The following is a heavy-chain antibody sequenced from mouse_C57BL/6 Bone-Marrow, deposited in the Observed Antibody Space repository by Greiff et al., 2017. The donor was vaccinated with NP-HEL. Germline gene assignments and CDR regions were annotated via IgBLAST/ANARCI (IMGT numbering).Heavy chain of an antibody. CDR3: ARRYRGLYDYAMDY. D-gene: IGHD2-12*01. V-gene: IGHV5-17*01. CDR1: GFTFSDYG. CDR2: ISSGSSTI. Sequence: VQLKESGGGLVKPGGSLKLSCAASGFTFSDYGMHWVRQAPETGLEWVAYISSGSSTIYYADTVKGRFTISRDNAKNTLFLQMTSLRSEDTAMYYCARRYRGLYDYAMDYWGQGTSVTVSS. J-gene: IGHJ4*01.